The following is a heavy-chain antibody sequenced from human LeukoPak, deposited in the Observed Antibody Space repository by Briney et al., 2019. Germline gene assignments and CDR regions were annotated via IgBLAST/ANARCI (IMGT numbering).Heavy chain of an antibody. Sequence: GGSLRLSCAASGFTFDDYAMHWVRHGPGKSLEWVSLINENGDIAYYGDSVKGRFTISRDNANNSLYLQMNSLRAEDTAVYYCAREITNPDCLDPWGQGTLVTVSS. CDR3: AREITNPDCLDP. CDR1: GFTFDDYA. D-gene: IGHD2-21*02. J-gene: IGHJ5*02. CDR2: INENGDIA. V-gene: IGHV3-43*02.